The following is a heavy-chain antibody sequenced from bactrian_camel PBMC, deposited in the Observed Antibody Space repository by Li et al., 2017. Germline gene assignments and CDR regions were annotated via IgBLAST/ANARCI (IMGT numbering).Heavy chain of an antibody. CDR2: ISDGGDLT. J-gene: IGHJ4*01. CDR3: TKDLWGGLSLAEY. D-gene: IGHD5*01. Sequence: HVQLVESGGGLVQPEGSLRLSCVVSGSTFSTMTMGWVRQAPGKALEWVSSISDGGDLTWYADSVKGRFTISRDNAKKMLYVQLNSLKTEDTAMYYCTKDLWGGLSLAEYWGQGTQVTVS. CDR1: GSTFSTMT. V-gene: IGHV3S1*01.